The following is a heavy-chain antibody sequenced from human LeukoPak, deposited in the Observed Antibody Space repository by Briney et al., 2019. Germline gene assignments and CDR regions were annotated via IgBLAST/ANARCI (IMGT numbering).Heavy chain of an antibody. Sequence: PSETLSLTCTVSGGSISSYYWSWIRQPPGKGLEWIGEINHSGSTNYNPSLKSRVTISVDTSKNQFSLKLSSVTAADTAVYYCARDGYYGSGRLDYWGQGTLVTVSS. V-gene: IGHV4-34*01. D-gene: IGHD3-10*01. CDR2: INHSGST. J-gene: IGHJ4*02. CDR1: GGSISSYY. CDR3: ARDGYYGSGRLDY.